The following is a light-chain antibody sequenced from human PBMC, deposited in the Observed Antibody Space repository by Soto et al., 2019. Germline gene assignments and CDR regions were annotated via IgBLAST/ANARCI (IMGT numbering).Light chain of an antibody. J-gene: IGKJ4*01. CDR1: QSVRSNY. Sequence: EIVLTQSPDTLSLSPGERATLSCRASQSVRSNYLAWYQQKPGQAPRFLIYDASSRATGIPDRFSGSGSETDFTLTISRLEPEDFAVYYCQPYGSTPLTFGGGTKVDIK. V-gene: IGKV3-20*01. CDR2: DAS. CDR3: QPYGSTPLT.